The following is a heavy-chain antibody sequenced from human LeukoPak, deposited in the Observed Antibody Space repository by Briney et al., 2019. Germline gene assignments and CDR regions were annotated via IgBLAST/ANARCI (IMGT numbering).Heavy chain of an antibody. CDR2: IYYTGST. V-gene: IGHV4-59*01. CDR3: AKYSSSGYDY. D-gene: IGHD6-13*01. Sequence: SETLSLTCTVSGGSISSYYWSWIRQTPGEGLEWIGYIYYTGSTSYSPSLKSRVTISVDTSRNQFSLKLSSVTAADTAVYYCAKYSSSGYDYWGQGTLVTVSS. J-gene: IGHJ4*02. CDR1: GGSISSYY.